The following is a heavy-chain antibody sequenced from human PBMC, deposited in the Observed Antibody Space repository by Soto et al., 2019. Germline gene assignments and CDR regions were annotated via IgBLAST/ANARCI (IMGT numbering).Heavy chain of an antibody. V-gene: IGHV1-69*13. CDR3: ASPYYYDSSGPRGYYYGMDV. CDR2: IIPIFGTA. CDR1: GGTFSSYA. Sequence: SVKVSCEASGGTFSSYAISWVRQAPGQGLEWMGGIIPIFGTANYAQKFQGRVTITADESTSTAYMELSSLRSEDTAVYYCASPYYYDSSGPRGYYYGMDVWGQGTTVTVSS. J-gene: IGHJ6*02. D-gene: IGHD3-22*01.